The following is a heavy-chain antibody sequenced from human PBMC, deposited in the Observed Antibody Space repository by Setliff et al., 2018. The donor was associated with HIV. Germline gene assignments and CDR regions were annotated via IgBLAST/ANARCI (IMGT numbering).Heavy chain of an antibody. CDR2: VYYNGDT. CDR3: ARAPGVTPFDH. CDR1: GGSISSGGYY. J-gene: IGHJ4*02. Sequence: PSETLSLTCTVSGGSISSGGYYWSWIRQHPEKGLEWIGYVYYNGDTYYNPSFKSRVTLSVDTSKNQFSLNLSSVTAADTAVHYCARAPGVTPFDHWGPGTLVTVSS. D-gene: IGHD2-21*02. V-gene: IGHV4-31*03.